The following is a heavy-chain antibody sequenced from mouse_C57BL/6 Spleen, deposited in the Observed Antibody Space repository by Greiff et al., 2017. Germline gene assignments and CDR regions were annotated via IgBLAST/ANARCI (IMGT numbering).Heavy chain of an antibody. J-gene: IGHJ2*01. CDR2: IDPSDSYT. D-gene: IGHD2-1*01. CDR1: GYTFTSYW. V-gene: IGHV1-59*01. CDR3: ARSYGNCESYYFDY. Sequence: QVQLQQPGAELVRPGTSVKLSCKASGYTFTSYWMHWVKQRPGQGLEWIGVIDPSDSYTNYNQKFKGKATLTVDTSSSTAYMQLSSLTSEDSAVYYCARSYGNCESYYFDYRGQGTTLTVST.